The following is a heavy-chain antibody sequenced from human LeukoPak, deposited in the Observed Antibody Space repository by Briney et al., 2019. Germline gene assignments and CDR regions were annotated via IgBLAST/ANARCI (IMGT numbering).Heavy chain of an antibody. CDR1: GFTFSSYA. CDR2: ISGSGGST. V-gene: IGHV3-23*01. J-gene: IGHJ4*02. CDR3: AKFVQVVAATSYFDY. Sequence: GGPLRLSCAASGFTFSSYAMSWVRQAPGKGLEWVSAISGSGGSTYYADSVKGRFTISRDNSKNTLYLQMNSLRAEDTAVYYCAKFVQVVAATSYFDYWGQGTLVTVSS. D-gene: IGHD2-15*01.